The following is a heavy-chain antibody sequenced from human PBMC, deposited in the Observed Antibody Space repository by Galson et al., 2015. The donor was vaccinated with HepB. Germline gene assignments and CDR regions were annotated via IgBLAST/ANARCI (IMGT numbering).Heavy chain of an antibody. CDR2: INSDGSST. CDR3: ARSYYYGSGSYYNTASLGYYYYGMDV. J-gene: IGHJ6*02. V-gene: IGHV3-74*01. Sequence: SLRLSCAASGFTFSSYWMHWVRQAPGKGLVWVSRINSDGSSTSYADSVKGRFTISRDNAKNTLYLQMNSLRAEDTAVYYCARSYYYGSGSYYNTASLGYYYYGMDVWGQGTTVTVSS. CDR1: GFTFSSYW. D-gene: IGHD3-10*01.